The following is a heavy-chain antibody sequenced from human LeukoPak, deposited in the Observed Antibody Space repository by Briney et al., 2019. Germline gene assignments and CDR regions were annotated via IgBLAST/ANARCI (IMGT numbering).Heavy chain of an antibody. V-gene: IGHV3-66*01. J-gene: IGHJ4*02. D-gene: IGHD6-13*01. CDR1: GFIFSDYY. Sequence: GGSLRLSCAVSGFIFSDYYMSWIRQAPGKGPERVSVIYSGGSTYYADSVKGRFTISRDNSKNTLYLQMNSLRAEDTAVYYCARGGPAAGRFDYWGQGTLVTVSS. CDR3: ARGGPAAGRFDY. CDR2: IYSGGST.